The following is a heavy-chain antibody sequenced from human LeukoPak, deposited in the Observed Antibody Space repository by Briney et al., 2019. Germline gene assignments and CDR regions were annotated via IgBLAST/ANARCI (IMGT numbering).Heavy chain of an antibody. D-gene: IGHD1-26*01. CDR2: IYYSGST. V-gene: IGHV4-39*07. J-gene: IGHJ4*02. CDR1: GGSTSSSSYY. Sequence: PSETLSLTCTVSGGSTSSSSYYWGWIRQPPGKGLEWIGSIYYSGSTYYNPSLKSRVTISVDTSKNQFSLKLSSVTAADTAVYYCARGLMGAGYFDYWGQGTLVTVSS. CDR3: ARGLMGAGYFDY.